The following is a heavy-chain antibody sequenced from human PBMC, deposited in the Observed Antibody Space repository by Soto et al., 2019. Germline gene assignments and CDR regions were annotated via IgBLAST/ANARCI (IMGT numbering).Heavy chain of an antibody. V-gene: IGHV1-2*02. Sequence: QVHLVQSGAEVKKPGASVKVSCKASGYSFTDYYMHWVRQAPGQGLEWMGWINTKTGGTNYAQRVQGRVTMTGDTSINTAYMELSRLRSDDTTVYYCARVGHPGWFDTWGQRTVVTVSS. CDR3: ARVGHPGWFDT. CDR1: GYSFTDYY. J-gene: IGHJ5*02. CDR2: INTKTGGT.